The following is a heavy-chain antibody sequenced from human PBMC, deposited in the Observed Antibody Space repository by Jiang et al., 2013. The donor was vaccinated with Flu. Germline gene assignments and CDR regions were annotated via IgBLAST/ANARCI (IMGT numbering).Heavy chain of an antibody. CDR1: GFTFNNYG. D-gene: IGHD3-10*01. CDR2: IWYNGSNK. V-gene: IGHV3-33*01. Sequence: RSLRLSCVASGFTFNNYGMHWVRQAPGRGLEWVAIIWYNGSNKFYADSVKGRFTVSRDNSKNTLYLQMNSLRVEDTAVYYCARDGAFDSGTYFQSYWGQGTLVTVSS. CDR3: ARDGAFDSGTYFQSY. J-gene: IGHJ4*02.